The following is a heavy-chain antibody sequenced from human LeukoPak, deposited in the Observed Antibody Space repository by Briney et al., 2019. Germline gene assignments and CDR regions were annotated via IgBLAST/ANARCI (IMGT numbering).Heavy chain of an antibody. CDR1: GFTFSSYA. Sequence: GGSLRLSCAASGFTFSSYAMSWVRQAPGKGLEWVSAISGSGGSTYYADSVKGRFTISRGNSKNTLYLQMNSLRAEDTAVYYCAKALEPDYYDSSGYTYYFDYWGQGTLVTVSS. D-gene: IGHD3-22*01. CDR3: AKALEPDYYDSSGYTYYFDY. V-gene: IGHV3-23*01. J-gene: IGHJ4*02. CDR2: ISGSGGST.